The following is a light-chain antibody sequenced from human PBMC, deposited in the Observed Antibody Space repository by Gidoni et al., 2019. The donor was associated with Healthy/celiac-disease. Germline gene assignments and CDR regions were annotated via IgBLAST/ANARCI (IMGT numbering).Light chain of an antibody. CDR2: EVS. CDR3: SSYTSSSTLTVV. CDR1: SSDVGGYNY. Sequence: HSALTQPASVSGSPGQPITCPCTGTSSDVGGYNYVSWYQQHPGKAPKLMIYEVSNRPPGVSNRFSGSKSGNTASLTISGLQAEDEADYYCSSYTSSSTLTVVFGGGTKLTVL. V-gene: IGLV2-14*01. J-gene: IGLJ2*01.